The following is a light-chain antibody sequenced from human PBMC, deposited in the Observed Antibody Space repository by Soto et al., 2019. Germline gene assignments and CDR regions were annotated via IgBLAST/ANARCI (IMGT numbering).Light chain of an antibody. J-gene: IGKJ5*01. Sequence: EIALTQSPGTLSLSPGERATLSCRASQSVSSSYLAWYQQKPGQAPRLLIYDASSRATGIPDRFSGSGSGTDFTLTISRLEPEDFAVFYCQHYGSSPGTFGQGTRLEIK. V-gene: IGKV3-20*01. CDR3: QHYGSSPGT. CDR1: QSVSSSY. CDR2: DAS.